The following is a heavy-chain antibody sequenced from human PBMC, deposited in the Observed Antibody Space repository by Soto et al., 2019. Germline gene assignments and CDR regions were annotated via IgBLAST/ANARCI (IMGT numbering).Heavy chain of an antibody. CDR3: QRGYSAPLDY. CDR1: GFTFSSYA. J-gene: IGHJ4*02. V-gene: IGHV3-30-3*01. CDR2: ISYDGSNK. Sequence: GGSLRLSCAASGFTFSSYAMHWVRQAPGKGLEWVAVISYDGSNKYYADSVKGRFTISRDNSKNTLYLQMNSLRAEDTAVYYCQRGYSAPLDYWGQGTLVTVSS. D-gene: IGHD6-13*01.